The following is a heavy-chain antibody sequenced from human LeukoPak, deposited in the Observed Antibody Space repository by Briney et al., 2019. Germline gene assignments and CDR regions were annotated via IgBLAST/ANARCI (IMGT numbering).Heavy chain of an antibody. D-gene: IGHD6-13*01. CDR2: INAGVGNT. CDR1: VYIFTTYA. V-gene: IGHV1-3*01. Sequence: ASVRVSSTASVYIFTTYAMHWVRQAPGQNREWMRGINAGVGNTKYLQRFQGRVTITRDASANIAYMELSSLRSDDTAVYYCATTVSAGTYRYFQHWGQGTPVTVSS. J-gene: IGHJ1*01. CDR3: ATTVSAGTYRYFQH.